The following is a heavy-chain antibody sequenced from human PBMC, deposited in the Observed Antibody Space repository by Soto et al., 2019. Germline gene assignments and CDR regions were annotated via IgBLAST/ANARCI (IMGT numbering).Heavy chain of an antibody. CDR3: ARAVEDAIWGNYYYYYYMDV. CDR2: IYYSGST. CDR1: GGSISSYY. D-gene: IGHD2-15*01. V-gene: IGHV4-59*01. Sequence: SETLSLTCTVSGGSISSYYWSWIRQPPGKGLEWIGYIYYSGSTNYNPSLKSRVTISVDTSKNQFSLKLSSVTAADTAVYYCARAVEDAIWGNYYYYYYMDVWGKGTTVTVSS. J-gene: IGHJ6*03.